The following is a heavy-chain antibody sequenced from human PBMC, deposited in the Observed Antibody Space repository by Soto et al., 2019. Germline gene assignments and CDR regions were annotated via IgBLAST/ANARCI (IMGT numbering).Heavy chain of an antibody. J-gene: IGHJ6*02. V-gene: IGHV1-69*06. CDR1: GGTSSNFV. CDR2: ILPMFGAV. Sequence: QMQLVQSGAEVKKSGSSVKVSCKTSGGTSSNFVITWVRQVPGQGLEWLGGILPMFGAVKYAQKFQDRLTITADRSTKTAATELGSLRPDDTAVYYCARPKRSGYDRGDSYYHTMDVWGHGTTVTVS. D-gene: IGHD2-21*02. CDR3: ARPKRSGYDRGDSYYHTMDV.